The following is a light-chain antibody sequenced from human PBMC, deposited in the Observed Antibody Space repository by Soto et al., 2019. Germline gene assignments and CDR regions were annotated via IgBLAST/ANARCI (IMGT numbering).Light chain of an antibody. CDR1: TSNIGSNT. Sequence: QLVLTQTPSASGTPGQRVTISCSGSTSNIGSNTVNWYQQLPGTAPKLLIYNNDERPSGVPDRFSGSKSGTSASLAISGLQSEDEADYYCAAWDDSLNGVLFGGGTKLTVL. J-gene: IGLJ2*01. V-gene: IGLV1-44*01. CDR3: AAWDDSLNGVL. CDR2: NND.